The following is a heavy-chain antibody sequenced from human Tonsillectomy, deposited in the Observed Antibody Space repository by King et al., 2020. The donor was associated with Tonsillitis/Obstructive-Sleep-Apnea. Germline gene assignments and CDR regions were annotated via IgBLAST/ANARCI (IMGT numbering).Heavy chain of an antibody. CDR2: INHSGST. J-gene: IGHJ5*02. CDR1: GGSFSGYY. Sequence: VQLPQWGAGLLKPSETLSLTCAVSGGSFSGYYWSWIRQPPGKGLEWIGEINHSGSTNYNPSLKSRVTISVDTSKNQFSLKLSSVTAADTAVYYCARGRRCSSTSCYGFRFAPWGQGTLVTVSS. V-gene: IGHV4-34*01. CDR3: ARGRRCSSTSCYGFRFAP. D-gene: IGHD2-2*01.